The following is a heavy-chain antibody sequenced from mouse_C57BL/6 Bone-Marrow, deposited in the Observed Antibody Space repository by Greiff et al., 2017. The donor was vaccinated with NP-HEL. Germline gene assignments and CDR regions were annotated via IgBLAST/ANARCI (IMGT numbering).Heavy chain of an antibody. CDR2: ISYDGSD. CDR1: GYSITSGYY. CDR3: ADGYYPYWYYDV. Sequence: EVQLQESGPGLVKPSPSLSLTCSVSGYSITSGYYWNWIRQFPGNKLEWMGYISYDGSDNYNPSLKNRISITRDTSKNQFFLKLNSVTTEDTATYYCADGYYPYWYYDVWGTGTTVTVSS. D-gene: IGHD2-3*01. J-gene: IGHJ1*03. V-gene: IGHV3-6*01.